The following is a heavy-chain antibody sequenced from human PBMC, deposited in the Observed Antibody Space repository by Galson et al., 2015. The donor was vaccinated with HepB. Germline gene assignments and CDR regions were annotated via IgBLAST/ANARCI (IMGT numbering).Heavy chain of an antibody. Sequence: SLRLSCAASGFTFSDYYMSWIRQAPGKGLEWVSYISSSSSYTNYADSVKSRFTISRDNAKNSLYLQMNSLRAEDTAVYYCASAPGRDYYYYYMDVWGKGTTVTVSS. CDR2: ISSSSSYT. CDR1: GFTFSDYY. V-gene: IGHV3-11*06. CDR3: ASAPGRDYYYYYMDV. J-gene: IGHJ6*03.